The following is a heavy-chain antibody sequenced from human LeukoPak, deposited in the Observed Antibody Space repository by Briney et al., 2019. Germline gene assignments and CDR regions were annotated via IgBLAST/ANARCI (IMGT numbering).Heavy chain of an antibody. V-gene: IGHV3-21*01. CDR1: GFTFSTYS. D-gene: IGHD6-13*01. CDR2: ISSSSSYI. CDR3: ARDTTSYSSSGYHDY. J-gene: IGHJ4*02. Sequence: GGSLRLSCAASGFTFSTYSMNWVRQAPGKGLEWVSSISSSSSYIFYADSVKGRFTISRDNAKNSLYLQMNSLRVEDTAVYYCARDTTSYSSSGYHDYWGQGTLVTVSS.